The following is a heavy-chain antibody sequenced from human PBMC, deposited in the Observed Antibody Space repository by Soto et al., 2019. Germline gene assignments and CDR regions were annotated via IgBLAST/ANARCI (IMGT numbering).Heavy chain of an antibody. CDR1: GFTFSSSA. J-gene: IGHJ5*01. V-gene: IGHV3-64D*06. CDR2: ISSNGGTT. D-gene: IGHD1-26*01. Sequence: SLRLSCSAPGFTFSSSAMYWFRQAPGKGLEYVSAISSNGGTTYYADSVKGRFTISRENSKSTLYLQMSSVKPEDTAVYYCVKGVSGNSISRGTDSLGQRALLTISA. CDR3: VKGVSGNSISRGTDS.